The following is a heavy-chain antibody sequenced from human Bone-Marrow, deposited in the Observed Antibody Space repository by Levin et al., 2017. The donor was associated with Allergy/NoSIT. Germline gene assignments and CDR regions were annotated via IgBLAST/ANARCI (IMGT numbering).Heavy chain of an antibody. Sequence: PGGSLRLSCAASGFTFSSYGMHWVRQAPGKGLEWVAVIWYDGSNKYYADSVKGRFTISRDNSKNTLYLQMNSLRAEDTAVYYCASLVGATTFEVNGAFDIWGQGTMVTVSS. V-gene: IGHV3-33*01. CDR1: GFTFSSYG. CDR2: IWYDGSNK. CDR3: ASLVGATTFEVNGAFDI. J-gene: IGHJ3*02. D-gene: IGHD1-26*01.